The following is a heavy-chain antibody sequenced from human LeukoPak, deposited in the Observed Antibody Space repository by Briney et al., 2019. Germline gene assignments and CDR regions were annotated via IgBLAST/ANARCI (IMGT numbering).Heavy chain of an antibody. V-gene: IGHV1-18*01. Sequence: GASVKVSCKASGYTFTSYGISWVRQAPGQGLEWMGWISAYNGNTNYAQKLQGRVTMTTDTSTSTAYMELRSLRSDDTAVYYCARDHRVTMVRGVIRYWGQGTLVTVSS. CDR3: ARDHRVTMVRGVIRY. J-gene: IGHJ4*02. CDR2: ISAYNGNT. CDR1: GYTFTSYG. D-gene: IGHD3-10*01.